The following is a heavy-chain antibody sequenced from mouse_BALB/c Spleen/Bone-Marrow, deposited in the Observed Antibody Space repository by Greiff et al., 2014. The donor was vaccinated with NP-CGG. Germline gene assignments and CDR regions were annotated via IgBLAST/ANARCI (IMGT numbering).Heavy chain of an antibody. CDR2: IYPGSGST. Sequence: VQLQQSGPELVKPGASVKMSCKASGYTFTDYVISWVKQRTGQGLEWIGEIYPGSGSTYYNEKFKGKATLTAATSSNTAYMQRGSLTSEDSAVYCWANGDYSSSYYYAMDYWGQGTSVTVSS. D-gene: IGHD1-1*01. CDR3: ANGDYSSSYYYAMDY. CDR1: GYTFTDYV. J-gene: IGHJ4*01. V-gene: IGHV1-83*01.